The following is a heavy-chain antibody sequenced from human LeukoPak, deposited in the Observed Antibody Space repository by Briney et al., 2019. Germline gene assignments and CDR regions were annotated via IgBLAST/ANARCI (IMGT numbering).Heavy chain of an antibody. Sequence: SVKVSCKASGGTFSSYAISWVRQAPGQGLEWMGGIIPIFGTANYAQKFQGRVTITADESTSTAYMELSSLRSEDTAVYYCATGIPTYYDITRDAFDIWGQGTMVTVSS. CDR2: IIPIFGTA. CDR3: ATGIPTYYDITRDAFDI. D-gene: IGHD3-22*01. V-gene: IGHV1-69*13. CDR1: GGTFSSYA. J-gene: IGHJ3*02.